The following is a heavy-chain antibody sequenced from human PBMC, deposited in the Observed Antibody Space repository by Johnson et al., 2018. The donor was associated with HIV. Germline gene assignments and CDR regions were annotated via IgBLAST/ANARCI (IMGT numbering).Heavy chain of an antibody. D-gene: IGHD2-15*01. CDR3: ARGAALPAAFDI. CDR2: IYSGGST. V-gene: IGHV3-66*01. Sequence: EQLVESGGGVVRPGGSLRLSCAASGFTVSSNYMSWVRQAPGKGLEWVSVIYSGGSTYYADSVKGRFTISRDNSKNTLYLQMNSLRAEDTAVYYCARGAALPAAFDIWGQGTMVTVSS. J-gene: IGHJ3*02. CDR1: GFTVSSNY.